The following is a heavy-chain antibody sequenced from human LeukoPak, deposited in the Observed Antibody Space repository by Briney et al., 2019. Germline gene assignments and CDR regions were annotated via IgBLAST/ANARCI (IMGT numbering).Heavy chain of an antibody. J-gene: IGHJ4*02. Sequence: GGSLRLSCAASGFTFSSYAMSWVRQAPGKGLEWVSAISGSGGSTYYADSVKGRFTISRDYSKNTLYLQMNSLRAEDTAVYYCARRAGAYSHPYDYWGQGTLVTVSS. V-gene: IGHV3-23*01. CDR2: ISGSGGST. D-gene: IGHD4/OR15-4a*01. CDR1: GFTFSSYA. CDR3: ARRAGAYSHPYDY.